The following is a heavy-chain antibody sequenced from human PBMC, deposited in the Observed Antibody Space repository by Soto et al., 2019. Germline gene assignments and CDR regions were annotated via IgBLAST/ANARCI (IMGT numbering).Heavy chain of an antibody. Sequence: QVQLVQSGAEVKKPGASLMVSCKASGYTFTGYGITWVRQAPGQGLEWMGWISTYNGYTDYAQKLQGRVTMTRDTSTSTAYMELRSLRSDDTAVYYCVSGSDFDYWGQGTLVTVSS. CDR2: ISTYNGYT. J-gene: IGHJ4*02. CDR3: VSGSDFDY. V-gene: IGHV1-18*01. CDR1: GYTFTGYG.